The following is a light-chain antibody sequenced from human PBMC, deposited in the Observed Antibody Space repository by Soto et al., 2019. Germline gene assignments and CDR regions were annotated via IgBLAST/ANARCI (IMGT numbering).Light chain of an antibody. J-gene: IGLJ3*02. CDR3: SSYTTSNTWV. Sequence: QSALTQPASVSGSPGQSITISCTGTSSDVGAYAYVSWYQQHPGKAPKFMLYEVSNRPSGLSNRFSGSKSGNTASLTISGLQAEDEADYYCSSYTTSNTWVFGGGTKLTVL. V-gene: IGLV2-14*01. CDR2: EVS. CDR1: SSDVGAYAY.